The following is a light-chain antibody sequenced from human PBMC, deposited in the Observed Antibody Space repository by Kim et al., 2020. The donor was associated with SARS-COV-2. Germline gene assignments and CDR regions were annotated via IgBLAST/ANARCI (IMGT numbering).Light chain of an antibody. Sequence: DIQMTQSPSSLSASVGDRVTITCRTSQNINSHLNWYHQKPGRAPKLLMYAASTLQGGVPSRFSGSGSETDFTLTISSLQPEDFATYFCQQTHNFPATFGPGTKVDIK. J-gene: IGKJ3*01. CDR3: QQTHNFPAT. CDR2: AAS. CDR1: QNINSH. V-gene: IGKV1-39*01.